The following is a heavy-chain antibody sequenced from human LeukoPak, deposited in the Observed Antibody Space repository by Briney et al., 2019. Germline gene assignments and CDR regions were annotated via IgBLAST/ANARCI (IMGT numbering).Heavy chain of an antibody. J-gene: IGHJ4*02. V-gene: IGHV4-59*01. CDR3: ARGVYIAAAQYGY. D-gene: IGHD6-13*01. Sequence: SETLSLTCTVSGGSISSYYWSWIRQPPGKGLEWIGYIYYSGTTNYNPSLKSRVTISVDTSKNQFSLKLSSVTAADTAVYYCARGVYIAAAQYGYWGQGTMVTVSS. CDR1: GGSISSYY. CDR2: IYYSGTT.